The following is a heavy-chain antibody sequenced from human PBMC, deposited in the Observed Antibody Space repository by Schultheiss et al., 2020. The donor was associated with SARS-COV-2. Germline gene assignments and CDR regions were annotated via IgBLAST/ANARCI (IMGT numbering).Heavy chain of an antibody. Sequence: GESLKISCAASGFTFSSYWMSWVRQAPGKGLEWVANIKQDGSEKHYVDSVKGRITISRDNAKNSVYLQMSSLRAEDTAVYYCARHRFYGDYGYYYYGMDVWGQGTTVTVSS. V-gene: IGHV3-7*01. J-gene: IGHJ6*02. CDR2: IKQDGSEK. CDR1: GFTFSSYW. D-gene: IGHD4-17*01. CDR3: ARHRFYGDYGYYYYGMDV.